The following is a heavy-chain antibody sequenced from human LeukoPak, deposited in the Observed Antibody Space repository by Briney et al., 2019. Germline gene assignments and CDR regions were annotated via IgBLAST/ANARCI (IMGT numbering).Heavy chain of an antibody. Sequence: GGSLRLSCAASGFTVSITYMSWVRQAPGKGLEWVSIIYSGGTIYYADSVKGRFAISRDSSKNTVYLQMNSLRAEDTAVYYCAKDLSTRGSSYYFDYWGQGTLVTVSS. CDR3: AKDLSTRGSSYYFDY. CDR2: IYSGGTI. D-gene: IGHD6-6*01. V-gene: IGHV3-66*01. CDR1: GFTVSITY. J-gene: IGHJ4*02.